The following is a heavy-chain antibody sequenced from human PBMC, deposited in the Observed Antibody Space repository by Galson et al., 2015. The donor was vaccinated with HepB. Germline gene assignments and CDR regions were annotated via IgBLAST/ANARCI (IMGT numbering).Heavy chain of an antibody. Sequence: SLRLSCAASGFTVSSNYMSWVRQAPGKGLEWVSVIYSGGSTYYADSVKGRFTISRHNSKNTLYLQMNSLRAEDTAVYYCAKLYDSSGYYASYWGQGTLVTVSS. V-gene: IGHV3-53*04. CDR3: AKLYDSSGYYASY. D-gene: IGHD3-22*01. CDR2: IYSGGST. J-gene: IGHJ4*02. CDR1: GFTVSSNY.